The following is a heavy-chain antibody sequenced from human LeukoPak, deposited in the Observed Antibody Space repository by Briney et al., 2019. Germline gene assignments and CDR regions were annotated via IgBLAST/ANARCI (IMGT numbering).Heavy chain of an antibody. Sequence: GGPLRLSCAASGFTFSSYAMSWARQAPGKGLEWVSAISGSGGSTYYADSVKGRFTISRDNSKNTLYLQMNSLRAEDTAVYYCAKDLHYGSGSPWGQGTLVTVSS. J-gene: IGHJ5*02. CDR2: ISGSGGST. V-gene: IGHV3-23*01. CDR1: GFTFSSYA. D-gene: IGHD3-10*01. CDR3: AKDLHYGSGSP.